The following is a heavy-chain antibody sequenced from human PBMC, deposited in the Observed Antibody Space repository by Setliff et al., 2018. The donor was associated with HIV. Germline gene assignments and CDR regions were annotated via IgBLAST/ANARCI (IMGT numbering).Heavy chain of an antibody. J-gene: IGHJ5*02. Sequence: SETLSLTCAVSGGSISSRNWWSWVRQPPGKGLEWIGEVYHTGSTILNPSLKSRVTISIDKAKNQISLRLTSVTAADKAIYYCARDIWAYGLMGSWGQGTLVTVSS. D-gene: IGHD4-17*01. CDR1: GGSISSRNW. CDR2: VYHTGST. CDR3: ARDIWAYGLMGS. V-gene: IGHV4-4*02.